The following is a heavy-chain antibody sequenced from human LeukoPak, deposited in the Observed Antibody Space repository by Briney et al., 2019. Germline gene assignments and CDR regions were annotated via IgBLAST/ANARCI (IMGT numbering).Heavy chain of an antibody. CDR2: IWYDGSNK. V-gene: IGHV3-33*01. Sequence: PGGSLRLSCVASGFTFNNYAMHWVRQAPGQGLEWVAVIWYDGSNKFYADSVKGRFTISRDNSKNTLYVQMHSLRAEDTAVYYCARARIAAPLLDYWGQGTLVTVSS. CDR3: ARARIAAPLLDY. CDR1: GFTFNNYA. D-gene: IGHD6-13*01. J-gene: IGHJ4*02.